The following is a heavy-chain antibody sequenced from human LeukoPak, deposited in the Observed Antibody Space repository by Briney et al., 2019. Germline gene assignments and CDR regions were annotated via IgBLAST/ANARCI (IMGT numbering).Heavy chain of an antibody. V-gene: IGHV3-48*04. CDR1: GFTFSTYS. CDR3: ARAAEYYYDSSGYYPFDY. D-gene: IGHD3-22*01. J-gene: IGHJ4*02. CDR2: IDGSSSTI. Sequence: GGSLRLSCVASGFTFSTYSMNWVRQAPGKGLEWVSYIDGSSSTIYYADSVKGRFTISRDNAKNSLYLQMNSLRAEDTAVYYCARAAEYYYDSSGYYPFDYWGQGTLVTVSS.